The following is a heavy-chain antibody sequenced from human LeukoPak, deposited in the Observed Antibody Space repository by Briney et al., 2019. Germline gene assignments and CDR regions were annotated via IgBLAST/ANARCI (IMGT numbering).Heavy chain of an antibody. J-gene: IGHJ3*01. D-gene: IGHD2-15*01. V-gene: IGHV3-30*18. CDR2: ISYDGRNQ. Sequence: GGSLRLSCAASGFTFSSFGMHWVRQAPGKGVEWMAVISYDGRNQYYVDSVKGRFTISRDNSKNTLYLQMYSLRAEDTAVYYCAKIRVVAATLDAFDLWGQGTVVTVSS. CDR1: GFTFSSFG. CDR3: AKIRVVAATLDAFDL.